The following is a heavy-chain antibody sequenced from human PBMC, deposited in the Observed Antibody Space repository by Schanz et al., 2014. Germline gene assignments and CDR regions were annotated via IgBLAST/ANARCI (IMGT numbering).Heavy chain of an antibody. J-gene: IGHJ4*02. CDR3: ARNKYTSGWYYFDY. D-gene: IGHD6-19*01. V-gene: IGHV4-59*08. CDR2: FYNPGST. Sequence: QVQLQESGPGLVKPSETLSLTCTVSGDSVNSNYWNWIRQSPGRGLEWIGHFYNPGSTNYNPSLKIRPTISIETPTNRVPLKLPSGTAADTAVYFCARNKYTSGWYYFDYWGQGVLVTVSS. CDR1: GDSVNSNY.